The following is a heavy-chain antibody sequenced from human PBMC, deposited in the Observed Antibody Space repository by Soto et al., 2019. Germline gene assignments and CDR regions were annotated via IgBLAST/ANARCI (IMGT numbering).Heavy chain of an antibody. CDR1: GGSISSSSYY. V-gene: IGHV4-39*01. D-gene: IGHD6-19*01. J-gene: IGHJ3*02. CDR3: ARRRYSSGWYAAFDI. CDR2: IYYSGST. Sequence: QLQLQESGPGLVKPSETLSLTCTVSGGSISSSSYYWGWIRQPPGKGLEWIGSIYYSGSTYYNPSLKSRVTISVDTSKNQFSLKLSSVTAADTAVYYRARRRYSSGWYAAFDIWGQGTMVTVSS.